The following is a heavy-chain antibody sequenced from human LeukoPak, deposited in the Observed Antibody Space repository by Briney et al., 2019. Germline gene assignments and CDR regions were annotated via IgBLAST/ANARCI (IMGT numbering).Heavy chain of an antibody. Sequence: PGGSLRLSCAASGFTFSSYDMSWVRQAPVKGLEWVPAISGSGGTTYYADSVKGRFSISRDNSKNTLFLQMNSLRAEDTAVYYCAKARSGYDLNCWGQGTLVTVSS. V-gene: IGHV3-23*01. CDR3: AKARSGYDLNC. J-gene: IGHJ4*02. CDR1: GFTFSSYD. CDR2: ISGSGGTT. D-gene: IGHD5-12*01.